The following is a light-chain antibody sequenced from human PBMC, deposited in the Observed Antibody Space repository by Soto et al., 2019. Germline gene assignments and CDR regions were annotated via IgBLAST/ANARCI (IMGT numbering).Light chain of an antibody. J-gene: IGKJ1*01. CDR1: QSISSW. Sequence: DIQMTQSPSTLSASVGDRVTITCRASQSISSWLAWYQQKSGKAPKLMIYDASSLESGVPSRFRVSGWRKELTVRISSLQPDDFATYYCPQYNSYQWTFGQGTKVDIK. CDR2: DAS. V-gene: IGKV1-5*01. CDR3: PQYNSYQWT.